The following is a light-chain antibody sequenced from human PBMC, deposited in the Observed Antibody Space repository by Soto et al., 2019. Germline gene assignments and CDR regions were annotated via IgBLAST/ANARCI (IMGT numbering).Light chain of an antibody. V-gene: IGLV3-21*04. CDR2: SDS. Sequence: SYELTQPPSVSVAPGKTARITCGGNNIGSKSVHWYQQRAGQAPAVVIYSDSDRPSGIPERFSGSNSGITATLTISRVEAGDEADYYCQVWDSNSDQGFFGTGTKVTVL. J-gene: IGLJ1*01. CDR3: QVWDSNSDQGF. CDR1: NIGSKS.